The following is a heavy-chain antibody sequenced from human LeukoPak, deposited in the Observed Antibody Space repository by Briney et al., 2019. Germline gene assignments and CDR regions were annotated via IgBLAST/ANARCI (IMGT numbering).Heavy chain of an antibody. J-gene: IGHJ4*02. D-gene: IGHD3-22*01. CDR3: ARGGSYDSNAY. CDR2: IKQDGSAK. Sequence: GGSLRLSCAASGFTFSNYWMNWVRQAPGKGLEWVANIKQDGSAKYYVDSVKGRFTISRDNAKNSLYLQMNSLRAEDTAVYYCARGGSYDSNAYWGQGTLVTVSS. V-gene: IGHV3-7*01. CDR1: GFTFSNYW.